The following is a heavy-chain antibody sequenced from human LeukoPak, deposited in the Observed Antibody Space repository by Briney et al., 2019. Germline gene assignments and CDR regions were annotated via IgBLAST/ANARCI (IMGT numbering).Heavy chain of an antibody. J-gene: IGHJ4*02. Sequence: PGGSLRLSCAASGFTFSSYSMNWVRQAPGKGLEWVSSISSSSSYIYYADSVKGRFTIPRDNAKNSLYLQMNSLRAEDTAAYYCARGIAAAGRIDYWGQGTLVTVSS. D-gene: IGHD6-13*01. V-gene: IGHV3-21*01. CDR1: GFTFSSYS. CDR3: ARGIAAAGRIDY. CDR2: ISSSSSYI.